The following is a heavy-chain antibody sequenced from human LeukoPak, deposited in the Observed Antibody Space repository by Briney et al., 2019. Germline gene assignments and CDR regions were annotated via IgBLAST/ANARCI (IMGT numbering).Heavy chain of an antibody. CDR3: ARDPWTNYGDYVRFDY. J-gene: IGHJ4*02. D-gene: IGHD4-17*01. CDR2: ISSSSTYI. Sequence: GGSLRLSCAASGFTFSYYNMNWVRQAPRKGLEWVSSISSSSTYIYYADSVKGRFTISRDNAKNSLYLEMNSLRAEDTAVYYCARDPWTNYGDYVRFDYWGQGTLVTVSS. V-gene: IGHV3-21*01. CDR1: GFTFSYYN.